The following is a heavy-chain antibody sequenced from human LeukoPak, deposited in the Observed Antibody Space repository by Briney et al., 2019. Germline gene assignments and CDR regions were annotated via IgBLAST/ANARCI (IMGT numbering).Heavy chain of an antibody. V-gene: IGHV3-33*08. D-gene: IGHD3-22*01. CDR1: GFTFSSYA. CDR3: ARTDSSGYSFDY. J-gene: IGHJ4*02. CDR2: IWYDGSNK. Sequence: GGSLRLSCAASGFTFSSYAMSWVRQAPGKGLEWVAVIWYDGSNKYYADSVKGRFTISRDNSKNTLYLQMNSLRAEDTAVYYCARTDSSGYSFDYWGQGTLVTVSS.